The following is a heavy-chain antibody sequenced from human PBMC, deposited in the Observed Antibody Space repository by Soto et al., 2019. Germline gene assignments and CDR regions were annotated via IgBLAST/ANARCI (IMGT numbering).Heavy chain of an antibody. CDR1: AFTFIRCS. Sequence: PGGSLRVSWAPSAFTFIRCSMNWVRQAQGKGLEWVSYISSSSTIYYADSVKGRFTISRDNAKNSLYLQMNSLRDEDTAVYYCARDSGYSYGPIDYWGQGT. J-gene: IGHJ4*02. V-gene: IGHV3-48*02. CDR2: ISSSSTI. CDR3: ARDSGYSYGPIDY. D-gene: IGHD5-18*01.